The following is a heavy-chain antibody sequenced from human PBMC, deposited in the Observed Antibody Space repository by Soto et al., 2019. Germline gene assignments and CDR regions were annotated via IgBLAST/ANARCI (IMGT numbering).Heavy chain of an antibody. D-gene: IGHD6-19*01. Sequence: GASVKVSCKASGGTFSSYAISWVRQAPGQGLEWMGGIIPIFGTANYAQKFQGRVTITADESTSTAYMELSSLRSEDTAVYYCSREHSSGWPRFDFWGQGSLVPVSA. J-gene: IGHJ4*02. V-gene: IGHV1-69*13. CDR3: SREHSSGWPRFDF. CDR2: IIPIFGTA. CDR1: GGTFSSYA.